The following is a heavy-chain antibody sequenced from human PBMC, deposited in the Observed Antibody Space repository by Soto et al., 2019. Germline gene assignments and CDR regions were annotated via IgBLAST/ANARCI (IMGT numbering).Heavy chain of an antibody. V-gene: IGHV1-2*02. D-gene: IGHD2-2*01. CDR2: INPSSGDT. CDR3: ARPYCSSNSCHNWFDS. J-gene: IGHJ5*01. CDR1: GYIFTDYY. Sequence: ASVKVSCKASGYIFTDYYINGVRQAPGEGPELMGWINPSSGDTNYAQKFQGRVTMTTDTSISTVYMELSRLRYEDTAVYYCARPYCSSNSCHNWFDSWGQGTLVTVSS.